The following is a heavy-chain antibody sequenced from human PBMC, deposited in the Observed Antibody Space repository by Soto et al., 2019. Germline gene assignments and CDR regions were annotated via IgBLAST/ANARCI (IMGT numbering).Heavy chain of an antibody. CDR1: GYTFTSYG. V-gene: IGHV1-18*01. CDR2: ISAYNGNT. Sequence: ASVKVSCKASGYTFTSYGISWVRQAPGKGIEWMGWISAYNGNTNYAQKLQGRVTMTTDTSTSTAYMELRSLRSDDTAVYYCARDVGVIAAPTYNWFDPWGQGTLVTVSS. D-gene: IGHD6-6*01. J-gene: IGHJ5*02. CDR3: ARDVGVIAAPTYNWFDP.